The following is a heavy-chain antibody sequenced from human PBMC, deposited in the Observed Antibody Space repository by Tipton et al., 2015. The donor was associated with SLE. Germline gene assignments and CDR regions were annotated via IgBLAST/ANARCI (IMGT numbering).Heavy chain of an antibody. CDR2: ISSSSSYI. CDR1: GFTFSSYS. D-gene: IGHD6-19*01. J-gene: IGHJ4*02. CDR3: ARGGPGIAVAPTGY. V-gene: IGHV3-21*01. Sequence: GSLRLSCAASGFTFSSYSMNWVRQAPGKGLEWVSSISSSSSYIYYADSVKGRFTISRDNAKNSLYLQMNSLRAEDTAVYYCARGGPGIAVAPTGYWGQGTLVTVSS.